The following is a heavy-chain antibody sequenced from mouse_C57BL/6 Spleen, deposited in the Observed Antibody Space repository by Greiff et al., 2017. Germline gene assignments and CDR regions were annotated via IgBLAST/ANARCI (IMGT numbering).Heavy chain of an antibody. CDR1: GYTFTSYW. CDR2: INPSNGGT. Sequence: QVQLQQPGPELVKPGASVKLSCTASGYTFTSYWMHWVKQRPGQGLEWIGNINPSNGGTNYNEKFKSKATLTVDKYSSTAYMQLSSLTSEDSAVDSCSGLGDDYDWFAYWGQGTLVTVSA. D-gene: IGHD2-4*01. CDR3: SGLGDDYDWFAY. V-gene: IGHV1-53*01. J-gene: IGHJ3*01.